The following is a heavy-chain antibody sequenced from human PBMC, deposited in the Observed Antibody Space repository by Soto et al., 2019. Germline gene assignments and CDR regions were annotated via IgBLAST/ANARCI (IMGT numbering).Heavy chain of an antibody. D-gene: IGHD3-10*01. V-gene: IGHV3-66*01. CDR3: ARDLRGEYSDY. CDR2: IYSGGST. CDR1: GFTVSSNY. J-gene: IGHJ4*02. Sequence: EVQLVESGGGLVQPGRSLRLSCAASGFTVSSNYMSWVRQAPGKGLEWVSVIYSGGSTYYADSVKGRFTISRDNSKNTLYLQMNSLRAEDTAVYYCARDLRGEYSDYWGQGTLVTVSS.